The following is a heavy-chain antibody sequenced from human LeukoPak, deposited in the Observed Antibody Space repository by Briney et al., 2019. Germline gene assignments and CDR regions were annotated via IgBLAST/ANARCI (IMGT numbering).Heavy chain of an antibody. Sequence: GGSLRLSCAASGFTFSSYSMNWVRQAPGKGLEWVSSISSSSSYIYYADSVKGRFTISRDNAKNSLYLQMNSLRAEDTAVYYCARVPRNYDFWSGSFDYWGQGTLVTVPS. CDR2: ISSSSSYI. CDR1: GFTFSSYS. V-gene: IGHV3-21*01. D-gene: IGHD3-3*01. J-gene: IGHJ4*02. CDR3: ARVPRNYDFWSGSFDY.